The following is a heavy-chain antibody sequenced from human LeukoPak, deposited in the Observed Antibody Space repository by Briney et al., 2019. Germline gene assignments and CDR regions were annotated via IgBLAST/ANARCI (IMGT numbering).Heavy chain of an antibody. CDR3: ARIGTSSTSGPFHFDY. V-gene: IGHV4-31*03. Sequence: PSETLSLTCTVSGGSISSGGYYWSWIRQHPGKGLEWIGYIYYSGSTYCNPSLKSRVTISVDTSKNQFSLKLSSVTAADTAVYYCARIGTSSTSGPFHFDYWGQGTLVTVSS. D-gene: IGHD2-2*01. J-gene: IGHJ4*02. CDR2: IYYSGST. CDR1: GGSISSGGYY.